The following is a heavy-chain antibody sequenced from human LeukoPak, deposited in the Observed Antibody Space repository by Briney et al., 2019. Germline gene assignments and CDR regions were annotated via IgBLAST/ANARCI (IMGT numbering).Heavy chain of an antibody. CDR2: ISTSSSYT. Sequence: GGSLRLSCAASGFTFSDYSMSWIRQAPGKGLEWVSYISTSSSYTNYADSVKGRFTISRDNAKNSLYLQMNSLRAEDTAVYYCARDRYYASGSYNWFDPWGQRTLVTVSS. CDR3: ARDRYYASGSYNWFDP. D-gene: IGHD3-10*01. V-gene: IGHV3-11*05. J-gene: IGHJ5*02. CDR1: GFTFSDYS.